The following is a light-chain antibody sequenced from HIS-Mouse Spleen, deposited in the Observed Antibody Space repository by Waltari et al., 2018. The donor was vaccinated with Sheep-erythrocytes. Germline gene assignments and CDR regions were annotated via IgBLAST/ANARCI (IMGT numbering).Light chain of an antibody. J-gene: IGLJ1*01. CDR3: CSYAGSYNHV. CDR2: DVS. Sequence: QSALTQPRSVSGSPGQSVTISCTGTSRDVGGYNYVSWSQQHPAKAPKLMIYDVSKRPSGVPDRFSGSKSGNTASLTISGLQAEDEADYYCCSYAGSYNHVFATGTKVTVL. CDR1: SRDVGGYNY. V-gene: IGLV2-11*01.